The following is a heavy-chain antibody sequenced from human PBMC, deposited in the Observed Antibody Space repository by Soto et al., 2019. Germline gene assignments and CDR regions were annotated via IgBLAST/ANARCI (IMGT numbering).Heavy chain of an antibody. CDR3: ASRACDFWSGYCYYYYYGMDV. D-gene: IGHD3-3*01. Sequence: SVKVSCKASGGTFSSYAISWVRQAPGQGLEWMGGIIPIFGTANYAQKFQGRVTITADESTSTAYMELSSLRSEDTAVYYCASRACDFWSGYCYYYYYGMDVWGRGTTVTV. CDR2: IIPIFGTA. V-gene: IGHV1-69*13. J-gene: IGHJ6*02. CDR1: GGTFSSYA.